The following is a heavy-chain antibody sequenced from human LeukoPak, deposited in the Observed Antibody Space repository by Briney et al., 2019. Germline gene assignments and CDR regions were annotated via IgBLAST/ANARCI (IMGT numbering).Heavy chain of an antibody. Sequence: SETLSLTCAVYGGSFSGYYWSWIRQPPGKGLEWIGYVYYSGSTNYNPSLQSRVTISVDTSKNQFSLRLSSVTAADTAVYYCAKHGTYNAFDMWGQGTMVTVSS. CDR2: VYYSGST. D-gene: IGHD1-26*01. V-gene: IGHV4-59*08. CDR1: GGSFSGYY. J-gene: IGHJ3*02. CDR3: AKHGTYNAFDM.